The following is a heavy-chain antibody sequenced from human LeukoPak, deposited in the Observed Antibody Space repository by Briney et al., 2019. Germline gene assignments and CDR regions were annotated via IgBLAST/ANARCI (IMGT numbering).Heavy chain of an antibody. CDR3: ATDLKDSSGWYRVDY. CDR1: GFTVSSTY. Sequence: GGSLRLSCAASGFTVSSTYMSWVRQAPGKGLEWVSALYSGDTTYYANSVKGRFTIPRDNSKNMLYLQMNSLRAEDTAVYYCATDLKDSSGWYRVDYWGQGTLVTVSS. CDR2: LYSGDTT. J-gene: IGHJ4*02. D-gene: IGHD6-19*01. V-gene: IGHV3-66*01.